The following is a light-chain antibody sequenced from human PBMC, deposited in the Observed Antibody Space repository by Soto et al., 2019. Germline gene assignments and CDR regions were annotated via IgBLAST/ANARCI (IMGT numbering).Light chain of an antibody. CDR2: GNI. V-gene: IGLV1-40*01. Sequence: QSVLTQPPSASGSPGQSVTISCTGSSSNIGADYDVHWYQQLPGTAPKLLIYGNINRPSGVPDRFSGSKSGTSASLAITGLQAEDEADYYCQSYDSSLTVYVFGTGTRSPS. CDR3: QSYDSSLTVYV. J-gene: IGLJ1*01. CDR1: SSNIGADYD.